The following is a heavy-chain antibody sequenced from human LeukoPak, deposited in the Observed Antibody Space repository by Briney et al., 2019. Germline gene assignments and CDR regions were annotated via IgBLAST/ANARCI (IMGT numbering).Heavy chain of an antibody. CDR2: INHSGST. CDR3: ARWDAAMGYNWFDP. D-gene: IGHD5-18*01. V-gene: IGHV4-34*01. J-gene: IGHJ5*02. CDR1: GGSFSGYY. Sequence: PSGTLSLTCAVYGGSFSGYYWSWIRQPPGKGLEWIGEINHSGSTNYNPSLKSRVTISVDTSKNQFSLKLSSVTAADTAVYYCARWDAAMGYNWFDPWGQGTLVTVSS.